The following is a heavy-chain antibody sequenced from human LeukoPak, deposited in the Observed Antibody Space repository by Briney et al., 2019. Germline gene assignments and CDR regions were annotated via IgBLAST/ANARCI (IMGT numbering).Heavy chain of an antibody. CDR3: ARDCPPPLRFFELFNTGVGFDI. Sequence: SVKVSCKASGGTFSSYTISWVRQAPGQGLEWMGRIIPILGIANYAQKFQGRVTITADKSTSTAYMELSSLRSDDTALYYFARDCPPPLRFFELFNTGVGFDIWGQGTMVTVSS. CDR2: IIPILGIA. CDR1: GGTFSSYT. V-gene: IGHV1-69*04. J-gene: IGHJ3*02. D-gene: IGHD3-3*01.